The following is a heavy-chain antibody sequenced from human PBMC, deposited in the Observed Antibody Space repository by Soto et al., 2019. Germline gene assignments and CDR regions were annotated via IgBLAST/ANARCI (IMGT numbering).Heavy chain of an antibody. CDR3: VRYCSTTLCNGVATRTFDY. CDR1: RFTFSTYE. Sequence: GGSLRLSCAASRFTFSTYEMNWVRQAPGKGLEWVSYISTSGSTVYYADSVKGRFTISRDNTRNSLYLQMNSLRDEDTALYYCVRYCSTTLCNGVATRTFDYWGQGTLVTVPS. J-gene: IGHJ4*02. CDR2: ISTSGSTV. D-gene: IGHD2-2*01. V-gene: IGHV3-48*03.